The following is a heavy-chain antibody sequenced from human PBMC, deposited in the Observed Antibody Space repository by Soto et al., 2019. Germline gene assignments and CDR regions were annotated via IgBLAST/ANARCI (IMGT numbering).Heavy chain of an antibody. J-gene: IGHJ3*02. V-gene: IGHV3-33*01. CDR2: IWYDGSNK. Sequence: PGGSLRLSCAASGFTFSSYGMHWVRQAPGKGLEWVAVIWYDGSNKYYADSVKGRFTISRDNSKNTLYLQMNSLRAEDTAVYYCARVFLTGTPAHDAFDIWGQGTMVTVSS. CDR1: GFTFSSYG. CDR3: ARVFLTGTPAHDAFDI. D-gene: IGHD1-7*01.